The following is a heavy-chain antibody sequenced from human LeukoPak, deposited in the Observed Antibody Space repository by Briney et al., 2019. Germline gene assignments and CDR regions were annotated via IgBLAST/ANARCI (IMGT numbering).Heavy chain of an antibody. J-gene: IGHJ4*02. CDR1: GYTFTSYG. V-gene: IGHV1-18*01. D-gene: IGHD1-14*01. Sequence: GASVKVSCKASGYTFTSYGISWVRQAPGQGLEWMGWISAYNGNTNYAQKLQGRVTMTSDPSISTAYMELSSLRSEDTAVYYCGRGIRNQLYSDYWGQGTLITVSS. CDR3: GRGIRNQLYSDY. CDR2: ISAYNGNT.